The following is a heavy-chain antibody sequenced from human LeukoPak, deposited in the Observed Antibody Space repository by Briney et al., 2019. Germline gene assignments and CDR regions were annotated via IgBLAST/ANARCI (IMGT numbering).Heavy chain of an antibody. CDR3: APRGDIEHSYVYGKWFDP. D-gene: IGHD5-18*01. V-gene: IGHV4-34*01. CDR2: INHSGSS. CDR1: GGSFSAYY. J-gene: IGHJ5*02. Sequence: SETLSLTCAVYGGSFSAYYWTCIRQPPGKGLEWIGEINHSGSSNYNSSLRSRVTISVGTSYKQFSLRLSSVTAADTAVYYCAPRGDIEHSYVYGKWFDPWGQGTRVTVSS.